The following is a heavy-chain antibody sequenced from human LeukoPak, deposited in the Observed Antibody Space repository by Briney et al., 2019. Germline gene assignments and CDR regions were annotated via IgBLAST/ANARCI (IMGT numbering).Heavy chain of an antibody. CDR1: GGSFSGYY. Sequence: PSETLSLTCAVYGGSFSGYYWSWIRQPPGKGLEWIGEINHSGSTNYNPSLKSRVTISVDTSKNQFSLKLSSVTAADTAVYYCARGEQLVTLWGQGTLVTVSS. CDR3: ARGEQLVTL. V-gene: IGHV4-34*01. CDR2: INHSGST. D-gene: IGHD6-13*01. J-gene: IGHJ4*02.